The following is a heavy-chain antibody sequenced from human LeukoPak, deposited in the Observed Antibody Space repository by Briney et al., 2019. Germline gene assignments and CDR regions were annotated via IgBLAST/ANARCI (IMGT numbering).Heavy chain of an antibody. Sequence: SETLSLTCAVYGGSFSGYYWSWIRQPPGKGLEWIGEINHSGSTNYNPSLKSRVTISVDTSKNQFSLKLTSVTAADTAVYYCARRYYDSSGYYTSGQLGYWGQGTLVTVSS. D-gene: IGHD3-22*01. J-gene: IGHJ4*02. CDR2: INHSGST. V-gene: IGHV4-34*01. CDR1: GGSFSGYY. CDR3: ARRYYDSSGYYTSGQLGY.